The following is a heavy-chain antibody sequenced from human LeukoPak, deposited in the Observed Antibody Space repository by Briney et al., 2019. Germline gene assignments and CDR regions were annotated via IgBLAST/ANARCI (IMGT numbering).Heavy chain of an antibody. CDR1: GLTFSNSG. CDR2: ISYDGGNK. V-gene: IGHV3-30*18. Sequence: GGSLRLSCAASGLTFSNSGMHWVRQAPGKGLEWVTIISYDGGNKYYADSVKGRFTVSRDNSKNRVYLEMNSLRAEDTALYYCAKDQETRLWGLPDYWGQGTLVTVSS. D-gene: IGHD4/OR15-4a*01. CDR3: AKDQETRLWGLPDY. J-gene: IGHJ4*02.